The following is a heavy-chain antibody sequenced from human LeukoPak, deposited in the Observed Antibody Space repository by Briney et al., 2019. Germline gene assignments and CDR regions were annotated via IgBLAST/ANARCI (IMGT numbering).Heavy chain of an antibody. Sequence: SETLSFTCAVYGGSSSGYYWSWIRQPPGKGLEWIGEINHSGSTNYNPSLKSRVTISVDTSKNQFSLKLSSVTAADTAVYYCARGPVRGYSYGPNDYWGQGTLVTVSS. V-gene: IGHV4-34*01. J-gene: IGHJ4*02. CDR1: GGSSSGYY. CDR3: ARGPVRGYSYGPNDY. D-gene: IGHD5-18*01. CDR2: INHSGST.